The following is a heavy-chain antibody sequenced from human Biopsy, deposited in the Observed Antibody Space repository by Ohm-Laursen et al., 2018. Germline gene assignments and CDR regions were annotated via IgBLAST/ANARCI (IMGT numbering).Heavy chain of an antibody. CDR2: IYYSGNT. J-gene: IGHJ4*02. Sequence: SETLSLTCTVSGDSISSNYWSWIRQPPGKGLEWIGNIYYSGNTDYSPSLKSRVTISVDTSNNQFSLKLRSVTAADTAVYYCARQVDFWSGYVDYWGQGTLVAVSS. V-gene: IGHV4-59*04. CDR1: GDSISSNY. D-gene: IGHD3-3*01. CDR3: ARQVDFWSGYVDY.